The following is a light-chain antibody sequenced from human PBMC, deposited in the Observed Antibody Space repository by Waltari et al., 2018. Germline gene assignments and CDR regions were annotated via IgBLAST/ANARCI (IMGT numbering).Light chain of an antibody. CDR2: DVS. V-gene: IGLV2-11*01. J-gene: IGLJ3*02. Sequence: QSALTQPRSVSGSPGQSVTISCPGTSSDGGGYHYVSWYQQHPGKAPKLMIYDVSKRPSGVPDRFSGSKSGNTASLTISGLQAEDEADYYCCSYAGIYTWVFGGGTKLTVL. CDR3: CSYAGIYTWV. CDR1: SSDGGGYHY.